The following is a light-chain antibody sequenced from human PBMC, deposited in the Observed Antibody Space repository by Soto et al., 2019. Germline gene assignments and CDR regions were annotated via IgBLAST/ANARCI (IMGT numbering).Light chain of an antibody. CDR2: DAS. Sequence: EIVLTQSPATLSSSPGERATLSCRASQSVSSYLAWYQQKPGQAPRLLIYDASNRATGIPARFSGSGSGTDFTLTISSLEPEDFAVYYCQQRSNWPPATFGGGTKVEIK. CDR3: QQRSNWPPAT. CDR1: QSVSSY. V-gene: IGKV3-11*01. J-gene: IGKJ4*01.